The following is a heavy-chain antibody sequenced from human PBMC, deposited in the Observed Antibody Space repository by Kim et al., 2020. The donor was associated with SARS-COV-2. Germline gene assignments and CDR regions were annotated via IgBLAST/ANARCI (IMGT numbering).Heavy chain of an antibody. CDR2: IYYSGST. J-gene: IGHJ4*02. D-gene: IGHD6-19*01. CDR3: ARLGAVAGTAHY. V-gene: IGHV4-39*01. Sequence: SETLSLTCTVSGGSISSSSYYWGWIRQPPGKGLEWIGSIYYSGSTYYNPSLKSRVTISVDTSKNQFSLKLSSVTAADTAVYYCARLGAVAGTAHYWGQGT. CDR1: GGSISSSSYY.